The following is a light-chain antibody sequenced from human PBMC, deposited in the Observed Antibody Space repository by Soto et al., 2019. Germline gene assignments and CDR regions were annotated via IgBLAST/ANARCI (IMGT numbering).Light chain of an antibody. J-gene: IGLJ3*02. Sequence: ALTQPASVSGSPGQSITISCTGTSSDVGGYNYVCWFQQHPGKAPKLMIYDVSNRPSGVSNRFSGSKSGNTASLTISGLQAEDEADYYCNSYTSGSTWVFGGGTKLTVL. V-gene: IGLV2-14*01. CDR2: DVS. CDR3: NSYTSGSTWV. CDR1: SSDVGGYNY.